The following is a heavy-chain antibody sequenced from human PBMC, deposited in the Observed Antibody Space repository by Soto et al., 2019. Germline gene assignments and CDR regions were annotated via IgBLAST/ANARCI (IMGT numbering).Heavy chain of an antibody. Sequence: PGGSLGVACVPCGFSFGSYAIHWVGLAPGKRLQWVALISYEGSNTYYADCVKGRFTVSRDNSKNTLYLQMNSLRPEDTGVYYCARLTPGNNLSYFYGLDVWGQGTSVTVSS. J-gene: IGHJ6*01. D-gene: IGHD1-1*01. CDR1: GFSFGSYA. CDR2: ISYEGSNT. CDR3: ARLTPGNNLSYFYGLDV. V-gene: IGHV3-30-3*01.